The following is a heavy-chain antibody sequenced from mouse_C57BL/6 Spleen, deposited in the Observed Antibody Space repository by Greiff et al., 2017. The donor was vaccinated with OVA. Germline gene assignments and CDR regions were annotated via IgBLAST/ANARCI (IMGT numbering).Heavy chain of an antibody. D-gene: IGHD1-1*01. V-gene: IGHV1-64*01. CDR2: IHPNSGST. Sequence: QVQLQQPGAELVKPGASVKLSCKASGYTFTSYWMHWVKQRPGQGLEWIGMIHPNSGSTNYNEKVKSKVTLTVDKSSSTAYMQLSSLTSEDSAVYYCARGDYYGSVPGLAYWGQGTLVTVSA. CDR3: ARGDYYGSVPGLAY. J-gene: IGHJ3*01. CDR1: GYTFTSYW.